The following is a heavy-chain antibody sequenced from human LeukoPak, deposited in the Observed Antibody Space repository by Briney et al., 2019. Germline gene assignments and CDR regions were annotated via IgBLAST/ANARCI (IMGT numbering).Heavy chain of an antibody. D-gene: IGHD3-22*01. CDR1: GGSISSSSYY. CDR3: ARDRSSSGYPQRLYYFDY. CDR2: IYYSGST. Sequence: PSETLSLTCTVSGGSISSSSYYWGWIRQPPGKGLEWIGSIYYSGSTYYNPSLKSRVTISVDTSKNQFSLKLSSVTAADTAVYYCARDRSSSGYPQRLYYFDYWGQGTLVTVSS. J-gene: IGHJ4*02. V-gene: IGHV4-39*02.